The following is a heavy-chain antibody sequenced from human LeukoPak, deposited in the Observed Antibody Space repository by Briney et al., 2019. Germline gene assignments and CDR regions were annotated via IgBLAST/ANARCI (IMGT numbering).Heavy chain of an antibody. CDR1: GGPISSSSYY. Sequence: PSETLSLTCTVSGGPISSSSYYWGWIRQPPGKGLEWIGNIYYSGITYYNPSLKSRVTVFVDTSKNQFSLKLSSVTAADTAVYFCARHPPYSSSWFPFDPWGQGTLVTVSS. CDR2: IYYSGIT. J-gene: IGHJ5*02. V-gene: IGHV4-39*01. D-gene: IGHD6-13*01. CDR3: ARHPPYSSSWFPFDP.